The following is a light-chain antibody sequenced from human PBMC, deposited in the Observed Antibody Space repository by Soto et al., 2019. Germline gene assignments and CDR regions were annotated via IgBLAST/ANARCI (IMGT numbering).Light chain of an antibody. J-gene: IGLJ1*01. V-gene: IGLV2-14*01. CDR1: SSDVGGYNY. CDR2: DVS. CDR3: SSYTTSNTRQIV. Sequence: ALTQPAAVSGSPGQSITISCTGTSSDVGGYNYVSWYQQHPGKAPKFMIYDVSNRPSGVSNRFSGSKSGNTASLTISGLQAEDEADYYCSSYTTSNTRQIVFGTVTKVTV.